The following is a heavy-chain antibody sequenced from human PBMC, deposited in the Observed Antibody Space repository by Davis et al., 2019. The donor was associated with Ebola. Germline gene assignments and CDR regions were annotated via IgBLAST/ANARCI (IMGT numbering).Heavy chain of an antibody. J-gene: IGHJ5*02. Sequence: PSETLSLTCAVYGGSFSGYYWSWIRQPPGKGLEWIGEINHSGSTNYNPSLKSRVTISVDTSKNQFSLKLSSVTAADTAVYYCARTLPRPFFGDPRRGHWFDPWGQGTLVTVSS. CDR1: GGSFSGYY. V-gene: IGHV4-34*01. D-gene: IGHD4-17*01. CDR3: ARTLPRPFFGDPRRGHWFDP. CDR2: INHSGST.